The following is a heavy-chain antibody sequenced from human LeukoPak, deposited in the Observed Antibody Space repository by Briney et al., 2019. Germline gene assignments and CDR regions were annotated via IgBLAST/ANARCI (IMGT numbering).Heavy chain of an antibody. CDR3: ARGVYSGYDWEV. Sequence: SVKVSCKASGGTFSSYAISWVRQAPGQGLEWMGGIIPIFGTANYAQKFQGRVTITTDESTSTAYMELSSLRSEDTAVYYCARGVYSGYDWEVWGQGTLVTVSS. D-gene: IGHD5-12*01. CDR1: GGTFSSYA. V-gene: IGHV1-69*05. CDR2: IIPIFGTA. J-gene: IGHJ4*02.